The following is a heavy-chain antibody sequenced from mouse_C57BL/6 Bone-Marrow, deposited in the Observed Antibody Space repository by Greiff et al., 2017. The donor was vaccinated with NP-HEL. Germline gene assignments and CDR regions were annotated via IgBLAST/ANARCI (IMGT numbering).Heavy chain of an antibody. CDR3: ARGGATTVVEDWYFDV. J-gene: IGHJ1*03. D-gene: IGHD1-1*01. Sequence: VQLQQSVAELVRPGASVKLSCTASGFNIKNTYMHWVKQRPEQGLEWIGRIDPANGNTKYAPKFQGKATITADTSSNTAYLQLRSLTSEDTAIYYCARGGATTVVEDWYFDVWGTGTTVTVSS. CDR1: GFNIKNTY. V-gene: IGHV14-3*01. CDR2: IDPANGNT.